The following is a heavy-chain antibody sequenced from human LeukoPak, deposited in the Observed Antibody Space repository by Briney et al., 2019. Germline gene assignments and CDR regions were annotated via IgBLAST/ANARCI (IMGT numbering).Heavy chain of an antibody. D-gene: IGHD4-17*01. V-gene: IGHV4-38-2*02. CDR3: ARSYGDYPPFDY. J-gene: IGHJ4*02. CDR1: GYSITSGYY. CDR2: FFHSGST. Sequence: SETLSLTCTVSGYSITSGYYWGWIRQPPGKGLEWIGSFFHSGSTYYNPSLKSRVTISGDTSKNQFSLKLSSVTAADTAVYYCARSYGDYPPFDYWGQGTLVTVSS.